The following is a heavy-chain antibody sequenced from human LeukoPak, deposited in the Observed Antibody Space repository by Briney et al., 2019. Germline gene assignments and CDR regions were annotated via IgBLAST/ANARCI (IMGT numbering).Heavy chain of an antibody. D-gene: IGHD3-10*01. V-gene: IGHV4-34*01. Sequence: SETLSLTCAVYGGSFSGYYWSWIRQPPGKGLEWIGEINHSGSTNYNPSLKSRVTISVDTSKNQFSLELSSVTAADTAVYYCARRLYYYGSGSYDYWGQGTLVTVSS. CDR1: GGSFSGYY. CDR2: INHSGST. CDR3: ARRLYYYGSGSYDY. J-gene: IGHJ4*02.